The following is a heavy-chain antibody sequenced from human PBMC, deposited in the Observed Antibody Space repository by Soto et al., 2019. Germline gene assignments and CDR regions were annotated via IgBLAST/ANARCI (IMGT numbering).Heavy chain of an antibody. Sequence: SVKVSCKASGGTFSSYAISWVRQAPGQGLEWMGGIIPIFGTANYAQKFRGRVTITADESTSTAYMELSSLRSEDTAVYYCATTLRIRGPGYYFDYWGQGTLVTVSS. D-gene: IGHD6-25*01. V-gene: IGHV1-69*01. CDR3: ATTLRIRGPGYYFDY. J-gene: IGHJ4*02. CDR1: GGTFSSYA. CDR2: IIPIFGTA.